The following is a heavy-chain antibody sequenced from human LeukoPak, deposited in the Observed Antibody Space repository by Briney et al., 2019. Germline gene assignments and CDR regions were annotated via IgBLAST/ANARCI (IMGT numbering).Heavy chain of an antibody. D-gene: IGHD2-15*01. CDR1: GFTFSSYG. Sequence: PGGSLRLSCAASGFTFSSYGMHWVRQAPGKGLEWVAVISYDGSNKYYADSVKGRFTTSRDNSKNTLYLQMNSLRAEDTAVYYCAKEIFSPRHGMDVWGKGTTVTVSS. V-gene: IGHV3-30*18. J-gene: IGHJ6*04. CDR3: AKEIFSPRHGMDV. CDR2: ISYDGSNK.